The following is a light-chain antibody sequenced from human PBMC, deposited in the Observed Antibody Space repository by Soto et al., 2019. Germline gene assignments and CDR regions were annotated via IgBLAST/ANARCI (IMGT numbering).Light chain of an antibody. J-gene: IGKJ2*01. Sequence: DIVMTQSPDSLAVSLGERATINCKSSQSVLYSSNNKNYLSWYQQRPGQPPKLLIYWASTRESGVPDRFSGSGSGTDFTLTITSLQAEDGADHYCQQYESTPPTFGQGPKLEI. CDR2: WAS. V-gene: IGKV4-1*01. CDR1: QSVLYSSNNKNY. CDR3: QQYESTPPT.